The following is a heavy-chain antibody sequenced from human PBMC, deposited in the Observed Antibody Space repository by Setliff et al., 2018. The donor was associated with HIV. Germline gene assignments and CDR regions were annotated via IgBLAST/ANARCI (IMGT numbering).Heavy chain of an antibody. J-gene: IGHJ4*02. CDR2: IKHSGST. D-gene: IGHD1-26*01. CDR1: GGSFSDYY. V-gene: IGHV4-34*01. CDR3: ARGGFKWSGSYADY. Sequence: KTSETLSLTCAVHGGSFSDYYWTWIRQPPGKGLEWIGGIKHSGSTNYNPSLKSRVTISVDTAKNQFSLNLTSVTAADTAVYYCARGGFKWSGSYADYWGQGTLVTVSS.